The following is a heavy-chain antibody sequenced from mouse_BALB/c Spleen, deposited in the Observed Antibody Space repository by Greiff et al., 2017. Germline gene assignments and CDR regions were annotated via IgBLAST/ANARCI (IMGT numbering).Heavy chain of an antibody. Sequence: VQLKQSGPELVKPGASVKMSCKASGYTFTDYYMDWVKQSHGESFEWIGRVNPYNGGTSYNQKFTGKATLTVDKSSSTAYMELNSLTAEDSAVYDCARRARDYAMDYWGQGTSVTVSS. CDR1: GYTFTDYY. V-gene: IGHV1-19*01. CDR2: VNPYNGGT. J-gene: IGHJ4*01. D-gene: IGHD3-3*01. CDR3: ARRARDYAMDY.